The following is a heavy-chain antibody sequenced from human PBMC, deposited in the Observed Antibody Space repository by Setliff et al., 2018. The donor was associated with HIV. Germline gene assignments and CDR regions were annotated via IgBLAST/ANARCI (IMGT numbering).Heavy chain of an antibody. CDR1: GYRFTNYG. J-gene: IGHJ4*02. Sequence: RASVKVSCKASGYRFTNYGLSWVRQAPGQGLEWMGWISPHSGDTKDAQKLQGRITMTTDTSTGTSYMELKSLRSDDTAVYYCAIGDGMGPVVVTAMFDYWGQGTLVTVSS. CDR2: ISPHSGDT. CDR3: AIGDGMGPVVVTAMFDY. V-gene: IGHV1-18*01. D-gene: IGHD2-21*02.